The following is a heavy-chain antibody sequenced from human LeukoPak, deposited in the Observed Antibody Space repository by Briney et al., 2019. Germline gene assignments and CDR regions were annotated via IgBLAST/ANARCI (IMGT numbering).Heavy chain of an antibody. CDR1: GGTFSSYA. J-gene: IGHJ4*02. CDR3: AREGYSSGWYNYFDY. Sequence: SVKVSCKASGGTFSSYAISWVRQAPGQGLEWMGGIIPIFGTANYAQKFQGRVTITADKSTSTAYMELSSLRSEDTAVYYCAREGYSSGWYNYFDYWGQGTLVTVSS. CDR2: IIPIFGTA. D-gene: IGHD6-19*01. V-gene: IGHV1-69*06.